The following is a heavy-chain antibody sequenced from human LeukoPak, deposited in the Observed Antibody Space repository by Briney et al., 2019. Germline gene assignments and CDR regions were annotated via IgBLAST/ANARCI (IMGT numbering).Heavy chain of an antibody. CDR2: INSDGSST. D-gene: IGHD1-26*01. CDR1: GFTFSSYW. V-gene: IGHV3-74*01. CDR3: VLAGYSGSYSGYYFDY. Sequence: PGGSLRLSCAASGFTFSSYWIHWVRQAPGKGLVWVSRINSDGSSTSYADSVKGRFTNSRDNAKNTLYLQMNSLRGEDTALYYCVLAGYSGSYSGYYFDYWGQGTLVTAPS. J-gene: IGHJ4*02.